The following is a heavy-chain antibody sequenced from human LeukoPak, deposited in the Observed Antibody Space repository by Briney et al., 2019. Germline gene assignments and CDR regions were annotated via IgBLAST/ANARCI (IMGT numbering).Heavy chain of an antibody. CDR1: GIIFGDYA. Sequence: GGSLRLSCAASGIIFGDYAMHWVRQAPGKGLEWVAAIAFDDTDRYYIDSVKGRFTISRDDSKNTLYLHMTSLRAEDTAVYYCTNSDDYGDYWGQGTLVTVSP. V-gene: IGHV3-30*04. CDR2: IAFDDTDR. D-gene: IGHD1-1*01. J-gene: IGHJ4*02. CDR3: TNSDDYGDY.